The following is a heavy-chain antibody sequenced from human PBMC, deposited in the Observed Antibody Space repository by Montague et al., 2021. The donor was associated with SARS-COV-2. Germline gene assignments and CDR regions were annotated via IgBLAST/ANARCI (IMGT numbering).Heavy chain of an antibody. J-gene: IGHJ4*02. V-gene: IGHV4-38-2*01. CDR3: ARRGYTGSDYFDY. CDR2: VCHSGYT. D-gene: IGHD5-12*01. Sequence: SETLSLTCSVSGFSISSGFYWAWQSPGKGPEWIGTVCHSGYTHYNPSLKVRFTVSIDTSKNQFSLTVTSVTAADPAVYFCARRGYTGSDYFDYWGQGTLVTVSS. CDR1: GFSISSGFY.